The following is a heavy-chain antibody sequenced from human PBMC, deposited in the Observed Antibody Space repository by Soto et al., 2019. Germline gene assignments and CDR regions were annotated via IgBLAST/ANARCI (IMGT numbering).Heavy chain of an antibody. J-gene: IGHJ4*02. CDR1: GDSINFYH. CDR2: IYYTGST. CDR3: ARVARTGQYYFDF. V-gene: IGHV4-59*01. Sequence: PXXTLSLSCTVSGDSINFYHWTWIRQPPGKGLEWMGYIYYTGSTNYNPSLKSRVSISVDTSKNQFSLKLSSVNAADTAVYYCARVARTGQYYFDFWGQGALVTVSS. D-gene: IGHD1-1*01.